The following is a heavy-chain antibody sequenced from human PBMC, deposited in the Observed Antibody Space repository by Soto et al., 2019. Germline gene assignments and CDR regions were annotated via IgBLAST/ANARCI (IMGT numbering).Heavy chain of an antibody. CDR2: IYPGDSDT. CDR1: GYTFTNYW. V-gene: IGHV5-51*01. Sequence: GESLKISCKGSGYTFTNYWIGWVRQMPGKGLEWMGIIYPGDSDTKYNPSFQGQVTISADKSITTTYLRWTSLKASDTAIYYCAASIFYYGTDVWGQGTTVTV. J-gene: IGHJ6*02. CDR3: AASIFYYGTDV.